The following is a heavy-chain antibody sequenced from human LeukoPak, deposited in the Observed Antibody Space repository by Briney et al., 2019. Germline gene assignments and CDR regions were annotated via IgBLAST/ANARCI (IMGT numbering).Heavy chain of an antibody. J-gene: IGHJ6*03. V-gene: IGHV3-30*04. Sequence: GGSLRLSCAASGFTVSSYAMHWVRQASGKGLEWVAVISYDGSNKYYADSVKGRFTISRDNSKNTLYLQMNSLRAEDTAVYYCAIDPAGTRNYYYYYYMDVWGKGTTVTVSS. CDR2: ISYDGSNK. D-gene: IGHD6-13*01. CDR1: GFTVSSYA. CDR3: AIDPAGTRNYYYYYYMDV.